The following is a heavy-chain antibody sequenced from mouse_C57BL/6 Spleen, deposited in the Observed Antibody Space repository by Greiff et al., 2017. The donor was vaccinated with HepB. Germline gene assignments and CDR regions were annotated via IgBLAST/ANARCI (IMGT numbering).Heavy chain of an antibody. J-gene: IGHJ1*03. D-gene: IGHD2-4*01. Sequence: QVQLQQPGAELVRPGSSVKLSCKASGYTFTSYWMDWVKQRPGQGLEWIGNIYPSDSETHYNQKFKDKATLTVDKSSSTAYMQLSSLTSEDSAVYYCARPYYDYDVWYFDVWGTGTTVTVSS. CDR3: ARPYYDYDVWYFDV. V-gene: IGHV1-61*01. CDR1: GYTFTSYW. CDR2: IYPSDSET.